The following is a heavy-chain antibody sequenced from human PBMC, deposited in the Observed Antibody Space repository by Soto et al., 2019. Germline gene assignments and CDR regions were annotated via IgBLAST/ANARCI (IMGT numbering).Heavy chain of an antibody. D-gene: IGHD3-3*02. V-gene: IGHV3-72*01. Sequence: GRSMRLSCAASGFTFSAHYMDWARQATGKGLEWVGRIRDKANSYTTDYAASVKGRFTISRDDSQNSVYLQMNSLKTEDKAIYYSIIVQGGHRLYWGKETLFRVAS. J-gene: IGHJ4*02. CDR3: IIVQGGHRLY. CDR1: GFTFSAHY. CDR2: IRDKANSYTT.